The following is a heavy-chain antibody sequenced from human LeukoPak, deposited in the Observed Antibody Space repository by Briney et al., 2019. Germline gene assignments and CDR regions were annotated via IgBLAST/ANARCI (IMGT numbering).Heavy chain of an antibody. CDR1: GFTVSSNY. J-gene: IGHJ4*02. CDR3: ARASSLGY. D-gene: IGHD3-16*01. V-gene: IGHV3-53*01. CDR2: IYGGGRT. Sequence: GGSLRLSCAASGFTVSSNYMSWVRQAPGKGLEWVSVIYGGGRTYYADSVKGRFTISRDNAKNTLYLQMNSLRAEDTAVYYCARASSLGYWGQGTLVTVSS.